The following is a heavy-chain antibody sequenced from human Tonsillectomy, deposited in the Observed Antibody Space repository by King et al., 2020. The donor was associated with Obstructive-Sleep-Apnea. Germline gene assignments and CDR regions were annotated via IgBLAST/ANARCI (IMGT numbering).Heavy chain of an antibody. CDR1: GGSLRTSSHY. CDR2: MSYSGST. D-gene: IGHD3/OR15-3a*01. Sequence: QLQESGPGLLKPSGTLSLTCTVSGGSLRTSSHYWAWIRQPPGKGLEWIGSMSYSGSTFDNPSLKSRVTMSVDKSKNHFSLNLPSLGSAATAVYSCARGPGLYGMDVWGQGTTVTVSS. J-gene: IGHJ6*02. CDR3: ARGPGLYGMDV. V-gene: IGHV4-39*07.